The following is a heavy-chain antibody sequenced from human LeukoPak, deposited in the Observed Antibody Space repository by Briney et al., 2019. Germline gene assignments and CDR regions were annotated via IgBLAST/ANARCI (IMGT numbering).Heavy chain of an antibody. Sequence: GGSLRLSCAASGFTFSNYAMTWVRQAPGKGLEWVSAISASGVSTYYADSVKGRFTISRDNSKNTMYLQMNSLRAEDTAVYYCAKDLGGYTYGYQLAGYFDYWGQGTLVTVSS. CDR1: GFTFSNYA. V-gene: IGHV3-23*01. D-gene: IGHD5-18*01. CDR3: AKDLGGYTYGYQLAGYFDY. J-gene: IGHJ4*02. CDR2: ISASGVST.